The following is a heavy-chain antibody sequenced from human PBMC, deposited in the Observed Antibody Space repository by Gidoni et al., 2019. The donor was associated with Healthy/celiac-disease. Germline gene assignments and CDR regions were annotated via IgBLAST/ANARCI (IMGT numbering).Heavy chain of an antibody. D-gene: IGHD6-19*01. J-gene: IGHJ6*02. CDR1: GFTFSSYG. CDR3: AKWGSAVAGHYYYYYGMDV. Sequence: QVQLVESGGGVVKPGRSLRLSCAASGFTFSSYGMHWVRQAPGKGLEWVAVISYDGSNKYYADSVKGRFTISRDNSKNTLYLQMNSLRAEDTAVYYCAKWGSAVAGHYYYYYGMDVWGQGTTVTVSS. CDR2: ISYDGSNK. V-gene: IGHV3-30*18.